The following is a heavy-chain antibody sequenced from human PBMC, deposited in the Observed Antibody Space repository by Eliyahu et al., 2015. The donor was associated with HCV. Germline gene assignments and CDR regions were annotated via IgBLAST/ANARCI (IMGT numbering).Heavy chain of an antibody. D-gene: IGHD3-10*01. CDR3: AFGQYFDY. CDR2: INPVNGNT. Sequence: QVQLVQSGAEVKKPGXSXKVSCKASGFTFTTYAMHWVRQAPGQRPEWMGWINPVNGNTHYSQXLHGRVTITRDTSATTAYLQLNSLGSEDTAVYYCAFGQYFDYWGQGTLVTVSS. V-gene: IGHV1-3*01. J-gene: IGHJ4*02. CDR1: GFTFTTYA.